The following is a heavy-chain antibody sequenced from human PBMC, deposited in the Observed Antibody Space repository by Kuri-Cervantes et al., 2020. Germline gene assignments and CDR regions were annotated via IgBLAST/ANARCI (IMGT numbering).Heavy chain of an antibody. CDR3: AKDGPLGLYDSSGHQTYY. D-gene: IGHD3-22*01. CDR2: ISYDGSNR. Sequence: GESLKISCAASGFTFSSYGMHWVRQAPGKGLEWVAVISYDGSNRYYADSVKGRFTISRDNSKNTLYLQMNSLRAEDTAVYYCAKDGPLGLYDSSGHQTYYWGQGTLVTVSS. CDR1: GFTFSSYG. J-gene: IGHJ4*02. V-gene: IGHV3-30*18.